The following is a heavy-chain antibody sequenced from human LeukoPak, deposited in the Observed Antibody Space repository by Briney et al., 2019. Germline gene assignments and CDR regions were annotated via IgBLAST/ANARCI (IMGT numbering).Heavy chain of an antibody. V-gene: IGHV1-18*01. CDR1: GYTFTTYN. J-gene: IGHJ4*02. Sequence: ASVKVSCKASGYTFTTYNINWVRQAPGQGLEWMGWISGYNGNTNYAQKLQGRVTMTTDTSTSTAYMELSSLRSDDTAVYDCARSAPPLTSDILTPYLGYWGQGTLVTVSP. CDR2: ISGYNGNT. CDR3: ARSAPPLTSDILTPYLGY. D-gene: IGHD3-9*01.